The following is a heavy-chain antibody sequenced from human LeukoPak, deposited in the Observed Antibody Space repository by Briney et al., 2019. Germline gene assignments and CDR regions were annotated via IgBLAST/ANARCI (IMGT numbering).Heavy chain of an antibody. D-gene: IGHD1-14*01. Sequence: SVKVSCKASGGTFGSYAISWVRQAPGQGLEWMGGIIPIFGTANYAQKFQGRVQIPADESTGTAYMELSSLRSEDKAVYYCARGSGGIRVGSYFDYWGQGTLVTVAS. J-gene: IGHJ4*02. V-gene: IGHV1-69*13. CDR1: GGTFGSYA. CDR2: IIPIFGTA. CDR3: ARGSGGIRVGSYFDY.